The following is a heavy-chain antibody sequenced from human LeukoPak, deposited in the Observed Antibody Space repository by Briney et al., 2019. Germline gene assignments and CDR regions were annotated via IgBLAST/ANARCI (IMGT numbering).Heavy chain of an antibody. J-gene: IGHJ4*02. CDR1: GFTFSDYY. CDR3: ARDTRQWLVMGYFDY. CDR2: ISSSGSTI. D-gene: IGHD6-19*01. Sequence: KTEGSLRLSCAASGFTFSDYYMSWIRQAPGKGLEWVSYISSSGSTIYYADSVKGRFTISRDNAKNSLYLQMNSLRAEDTAVYYCARDTRQWLVMGYFDYWGQGTLVTVSS. V-gene: IGHV3-11*04.